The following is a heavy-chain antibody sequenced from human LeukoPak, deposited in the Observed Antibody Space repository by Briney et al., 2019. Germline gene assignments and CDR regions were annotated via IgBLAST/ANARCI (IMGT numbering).Heavy chain of an antibody. D-gene: IGHD3-22*01. CDR1: GGSFSGYY. J-gene: IGHJ6*03. CDR2: INHSGST. Sequence: SETLSLTCAVYGGSFSGYYWSWIRQPPGKGLEWIGEINHSGSTNYNPSLKSRVTISVDTSKNQFSLKLSSVTAADTAVYYCALISGYYPYYYYMDVWGKGTTVTVSS. CDR3: ALISGYYPYYYYMDV. V-gene: IGHV4-34*01.